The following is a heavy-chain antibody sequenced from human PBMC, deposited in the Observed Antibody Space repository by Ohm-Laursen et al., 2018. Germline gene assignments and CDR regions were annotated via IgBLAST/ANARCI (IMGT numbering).Heavy chain of an antibody. CDR3: ARQLGDYEFDY. Sequence: GSLRLSCAASGFTFSSYCMSWVRQAPGKGLEWVANIKQDGSEKYYVDSVKGRFTISRDNAKNSLYLQMNSLRAEDTAVYYCARQLGDYEFDYWGQGTLVTVSS. V-gene: IGHV3-7*01. J-gene: IGHJ4*02. CDR1: GFTFSSYC. D-gene: IGHD4-17*01. CDR2: IKQDGSEK.